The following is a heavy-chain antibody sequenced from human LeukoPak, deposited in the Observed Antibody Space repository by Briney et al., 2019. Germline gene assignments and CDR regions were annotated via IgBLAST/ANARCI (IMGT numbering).Heavy chain of an antibody. CDR2: ISYDGSNK. CDR3: ARPVGYYSYFDY. J-gene: IGHJ4*02. D-gene: IGHD3-22*01. CDR1: GFTFSSYA. V-gene: IGHV3-30-3*01. Sequence: GGSLRLSCAASGFTFSSYAMHWVRQAPGKGLDWVAVISYDGSNKYYADSVKGRFTISRDNSKNTLYLQMNSLRAEDTAVYYCARPVGYYSYFDYWGQGTLVTVSS.